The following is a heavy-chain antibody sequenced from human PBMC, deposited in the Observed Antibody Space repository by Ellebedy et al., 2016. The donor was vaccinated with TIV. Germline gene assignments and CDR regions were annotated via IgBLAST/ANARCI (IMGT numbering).Heavy chain of an antibody. CDR1: GFPFSNYR. V-gene: IGHV3-74*01. D-gene: IGHD6-19*01. Sequence: ETLSLTXAVSGFPFSNYRMHWVRQTPGKGLEWVSRVDYDGSNTVYPDSVRGRFTVSRDNARNTLYLQMDHLRGEDTAVYYCSTTIVAGTNYWGQGTLVTVSS. CDR3: STTIVAGTNY. J-gene: IGHJ4*02. CDR2: VDYDGSNT.